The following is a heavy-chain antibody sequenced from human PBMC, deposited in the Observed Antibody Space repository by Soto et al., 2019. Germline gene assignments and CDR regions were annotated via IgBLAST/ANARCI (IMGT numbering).Heavy chain of an antibody. Sequence: QAQLVQSGAEVKKPGASVRVSCKASGYIFSTFGITWVRQAPRQGLEWVGWISGYNGNTDDGRQRQGRVNMTIDASTSTAYMDLRSLRSDDTAVYYCARAEAYSSSWYAMDVWGQGTTVTVSS. CDR1: GYIFSTFG. CDR3: ARAEAYSSSWYAMDV. V-gene: IGHV1-18*01. CDR2: ISGYNGNT. J-gene: IGHJ6*02. D-gene: IGHD6-13*01.